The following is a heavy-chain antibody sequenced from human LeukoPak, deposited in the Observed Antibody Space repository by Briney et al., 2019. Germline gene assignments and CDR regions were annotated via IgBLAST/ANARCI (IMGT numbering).Heavy chain of an antibody. CDR3: ARDEATAAY. Sequence: GGSLRLXCAASRFTCSSYSMNWVRLAPGKGLEWVSSISSSSSYIYYADSVKGRFTISRDNAKNSLYLQMNSLRAEDTAVYYCARDEATAAYWGQGTLVTVSS. CDR2: ISSSSSYI. V-gene: IGHV3-21*01. J-gene: IGHJ4*02. D-gene: IGHD2-2*01. CDR1: RFTCSSYS.